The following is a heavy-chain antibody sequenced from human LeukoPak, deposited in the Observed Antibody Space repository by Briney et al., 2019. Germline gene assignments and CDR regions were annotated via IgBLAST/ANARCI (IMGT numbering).Heavy chain of an antibody. CDR2: ISGSGGST. CDR3: AKCMVRGVIFSD. J-gene: IGHJ4*02. Sequence: PGGSLRLSCAASGFTFSSYAMSWVRQAPGKGLEWVSGISGSGGSTYYADSVKGRFTISRDNSKNTLYLQMNSLRAEDTAVYYCAKCMVRGVIFSDWGQGTLVTVSS. V-gene: IGHV3-23*01. CDR1: GFTFSSYA. D-gene: IGHD3-10*01.